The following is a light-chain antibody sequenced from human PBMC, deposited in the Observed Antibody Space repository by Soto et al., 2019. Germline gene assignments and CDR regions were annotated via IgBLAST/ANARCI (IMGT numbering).Light chain of an antibody. Sequence: EIVMTQSPVTLSVSPGERATLSCRASQSVGSNLAWYQQKPGQAPRLLIYDASNRAAGVPARFSGSGSGTDFTLNISSLQSEDFALYYCQQYNNWPRTFGHGTRVEIK. CDR2: DAS. J-gene: IGKJ1*01. CDR3: QQYNNWPRT. CDR1: QSVGSN. V-gene: IGKV3-15*01.